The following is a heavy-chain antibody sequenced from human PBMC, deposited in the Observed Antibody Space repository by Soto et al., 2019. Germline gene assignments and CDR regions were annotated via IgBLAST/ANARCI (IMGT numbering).Heavy chain of an antibody. CDR3: ARGSHIVVVPAATFDY. J-gene: IGHJ4*02. CDR2: IWYDGSNK. V-gene: IGHV3-33*01. D-gene: IGHD2-2*01. Sequence: GGSLRLSCAASGFTFSSYGMHWVRQAPGKGLEWVAVIWYDGSNKYYADSVKGRFTISRDNSKNTLYLQMNSLRAEDTAVYYCARGSHIVVVPAATFDYWGQGTLVTVSS. CDR1: GFTFSSYG.